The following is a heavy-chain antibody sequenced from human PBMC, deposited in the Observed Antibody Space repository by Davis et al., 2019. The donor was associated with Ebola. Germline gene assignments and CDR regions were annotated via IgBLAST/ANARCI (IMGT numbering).Heavy chain of an antibody. CDR1: GYTFTTYP. CDR3: ARVLDENDYGDD. CDR2: INVANGNT. D-gene: IGHD4-17*01. J-gene: IGHJ4*02. V-gene: IGHV1-3*01. Sequence: ASVKVSCKASGYTFTTYPIHWVRQAPGQRLEWMGWINVANGNTQYSEKFQGRVTISRDTSASTAYMGLSSLRSEDTAVYYCARVLDENDYGDDWGQGTLVTVSS.